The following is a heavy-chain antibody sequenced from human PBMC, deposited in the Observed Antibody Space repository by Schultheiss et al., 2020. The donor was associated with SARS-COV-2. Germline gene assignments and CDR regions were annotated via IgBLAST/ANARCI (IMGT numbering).Heavy chain of an antibody. CDR1: GFTFSSFA. J-gene: IGHJ4*02. V-gene: IGHV3-23*01. Sequence: GGSLRLSCAASGFTFSSFAMSWVRQAPGKGLEWVSAISGSGGSTYHANSVQGRFTVSRDNSKNTLYLQMNNLRAEDTALYYCAKELRYNWNYGEFYWGQGTLVTVAS. CDR3: AKELRYNWNYGEFY. CDR2: ISGSGGST. D-gene: IGHD1-7*01.